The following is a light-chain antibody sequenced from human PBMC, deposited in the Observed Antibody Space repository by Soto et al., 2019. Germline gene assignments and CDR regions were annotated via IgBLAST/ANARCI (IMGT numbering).Light chain of an antibody. CDR2: EVT. V-gene: IGLV2-14*01. J-gene: IGLJ1*01. CDR3: CSFTKFSTYV. CDR1: TTDIGSYNY. Sequence: QSALTQPASVSGSPGQSITISCTGTTTDIGSYNYVSWYQQHPGKPPQLIIYEVTNRPSGVSRRFSGSKSGNTASLTISGLQAEDAADYHSCSFTKFSTYVFGTGTKVTVL.